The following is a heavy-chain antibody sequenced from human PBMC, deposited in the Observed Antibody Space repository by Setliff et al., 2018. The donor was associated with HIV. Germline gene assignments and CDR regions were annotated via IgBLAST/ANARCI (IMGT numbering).Heavy chain of an antibody. CDR3: ARSSHFYDMPQYAFDI. CDR1: GASITSGTYY. J-gene: IGHJ3*02. V-gene: IGHV4-61*02. Sequence: KSSETLSLTCTVSGASITSGTYYWSWIRQPAGKGLEWIGRIYASGSTSYNPSLKSRVTTSVDTSKNQFSLRLTSVTAADTAVYFCARSSHFYDMPQYAFDIWGQGTMVTVSS. D-gene: IGHD3-16*01. CDR2: IYASGST.